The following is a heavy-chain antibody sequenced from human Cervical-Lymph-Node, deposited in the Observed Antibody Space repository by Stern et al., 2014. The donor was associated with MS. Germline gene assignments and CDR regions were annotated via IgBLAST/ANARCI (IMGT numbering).Heavy chain of an antibody. CDR3: ARWAYSSGWYNWFDP. D-gene: IGHD3-22*01. J-gene: IGHJ5*02. Sequence: QLQLQESGPGLVKPSETLSLTCTVSGGSISSSSYYWGWIRQPPGKGLEWIGSIYYSGSTYYNPSLKSLVTISVDTSKNQFSRKLSSVTAADTAVYYCARWAYSSGWYNWFDPWGQGTLVTVSS. CDR1: GGSISSSSYY. V-gene: IGHV4-39*01. CDR2: IYYSGST.